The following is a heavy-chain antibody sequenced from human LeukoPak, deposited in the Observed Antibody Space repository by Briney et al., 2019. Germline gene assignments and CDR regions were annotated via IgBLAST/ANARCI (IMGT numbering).Heavy chain of an antibody. J-gene: IGHJ3*02. CDR1: GYTFTSYD. V-gene: IGHV1-2*02. Sequence: ASVRVSCKASGYTFTSYDINWVRQATGQGLEWMGWINPNSGDTNYAQKFQGRVTLTRDTSITTAYMDLSRLRSDDTAVYYCVKDDAFDIWGQGTMVTVSS. CDR3: VKDDAFDI. CDR2: INPNSGDT.